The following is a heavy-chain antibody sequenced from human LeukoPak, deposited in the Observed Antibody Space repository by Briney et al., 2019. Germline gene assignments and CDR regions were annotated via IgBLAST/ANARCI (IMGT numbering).Heavy chain of an antibody. V-gene: IGHV3-30-3*01. CDR2: ISYDGSNK. CDR3: ARDFCRECYYGMDV. J-gene: IGHJ6*02. Sequence: PGGSLRLSCAASGFTFSSYAMPWVRQAPGKGLEWVAVISYDGSNKYYADSVKGRFTISRDNSKNTLYLQMNSLRAEDTAVYYCARDFCRECYYGMDVWGQGTTVTVSS. CDR1: GFTFSSYA. D-gene: IGHD2-15*01.